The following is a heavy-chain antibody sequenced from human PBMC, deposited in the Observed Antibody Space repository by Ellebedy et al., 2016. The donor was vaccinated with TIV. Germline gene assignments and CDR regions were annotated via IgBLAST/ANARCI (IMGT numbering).Heavy chain of an antibody. D-gene: IGHD3-22*01. Sequence: SETLSLTXAVYGGSFSGYFWSWIRQPPGKGLEWIAEINHSESTNYNPSLKSRVTASVDTSKNQFSLKLTSVTAADTAVYFCARGRHYFDSGAYYLDSWGQGTLVAVSS. V-gene: IGHV4-34*01. CDR2: INHSEST. CDR3: ARGRHYFDSGAYYLDS. CDR1: GGSFSGYF. J-gene: IGHJ5*01.